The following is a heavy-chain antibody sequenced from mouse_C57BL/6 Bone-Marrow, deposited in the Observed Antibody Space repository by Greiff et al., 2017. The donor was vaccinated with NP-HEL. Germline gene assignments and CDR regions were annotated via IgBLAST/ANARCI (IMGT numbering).Heavy chain of an antibody. D-gene: IGHD1-1*01. Sequence: ESGPALVKPSQTVSLTCTVTGYSITNGNHWWNWIRQVSGSKLEWIGYISSSGSTDSNPSLKSRISITRDTSKNQLFLQLNSVTTEDIATYYCARGDYGSSPHYYAMDYWGQGTSVTVSS. J-gene: IGHJ4*01. CDR3: ARGDYGSSPHYYAMDY. CDR1: GYSITNGNHW. V-gene: IGHV3-4*01. CDR2: ISSSGST.